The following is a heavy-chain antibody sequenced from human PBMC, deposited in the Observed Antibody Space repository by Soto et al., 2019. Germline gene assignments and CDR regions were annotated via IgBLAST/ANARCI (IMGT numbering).Heavy chain of an antibody. Sequence: QVQLVQSGAEVKKPGASVTVSCKASGYTFTSYALHWVRQAPGQRLEWMGWINAGNGNTKYSQKFQGRGNITRDTAGSTAYMELSSLRSEDTAVYYCARAEYSGSYYEFGYWGQGTLVTVSS. CDR2: INAGNGNT. CDR1: GYTFTSYA. CDR3: ARAEYSGSYYEFGY. V-gene: IGHV1-3*01. D-gene: IGHD1-26*01. J-gene: IGHJ4*02.